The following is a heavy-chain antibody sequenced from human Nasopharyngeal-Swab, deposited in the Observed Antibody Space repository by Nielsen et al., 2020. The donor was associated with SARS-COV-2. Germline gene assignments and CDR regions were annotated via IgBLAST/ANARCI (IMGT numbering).Heavy chain of an antibody. CDR2: ISNGASSI. V-gene: IGHV3-48*03. Sequence: WIRQPPGKGLEWVSFISNGASSIYYADSVKGRFTVSRDNAKNSLYLQMNSLRAEDTALYYCARLAARDILFDSWGQGTLVTVSS. D-gene: IGHD2-15*01. CDR3: ARLAARDILFDS. J-gene: IGHJ4*02.